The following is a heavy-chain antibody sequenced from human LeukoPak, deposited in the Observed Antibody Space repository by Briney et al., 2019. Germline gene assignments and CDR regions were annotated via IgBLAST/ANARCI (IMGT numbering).Heavy chain of an antibody. CDR1: GGSFSGYY. V-gene: IGHV4-34*01. CDR2: INHSGST. J-gene: IGHJ6*02. CDR3: ARGGKYYDFWSGPIVGMDV. D-gene: IGHD3-3*01. Sequence: SSENLSLTCTVYGGSFSGYYWSWIRQPPGKGLEWIGEINHSGSTNYNPSLKSRVTISVDTSKNQFSLKLSSVTAADTAVCYCARGGKYYDFWSGPIVGMDVWGQGTTVTVSS.